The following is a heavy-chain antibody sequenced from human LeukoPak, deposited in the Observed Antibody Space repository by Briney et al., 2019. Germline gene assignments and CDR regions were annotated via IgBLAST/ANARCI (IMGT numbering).Heavy chain of an antibody. CDR3: ARDLGQWPVRGWFDP. J-gene: IGHJ5*02. V-gene: IGHV3-48*03. Sequence: GGSLRLSCAASGFTFSSYEMNWVRQAPGKGLEWVSYISSSGSTIYYADSVKGRFTISRDNAKNSLYLQMNSLRAEDTAVYYCARDLGQWPVRGWFDPWGQGTLVTVSS. CDR1: GFTFSSYE. CDR2: ISSSGSTI. D-gene: IGHD6-19*01.